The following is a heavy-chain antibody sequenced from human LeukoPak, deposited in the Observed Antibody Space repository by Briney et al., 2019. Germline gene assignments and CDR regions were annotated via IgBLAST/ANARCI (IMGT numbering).Heavy chain of an antibody. J-gene: IGHJ4*02. CDR2: DYCGGNT. CDR3: ARDHFGSLDS. D-gene: IGHD3-10*01. Sequence: SETLSLTCTVSGFSVTTYSYCWGWIRQPPGKGLEWIGYDYCGGNTNYDPSLKRRVTISVDTSKNQFSLTLTSVTAADTAVYFCARDHFGSLDSWGQGILVTVSS. CDR1: GFSVTTYSYC. V-gene: IGHV4-61*01.